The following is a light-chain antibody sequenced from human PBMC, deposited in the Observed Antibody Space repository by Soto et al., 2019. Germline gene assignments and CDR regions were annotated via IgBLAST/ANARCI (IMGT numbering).Light chain of an antibody. CDR1: QSVSSSY. J-gene: IGKJ1*01. CDR3: QHYGSSPRT. CDR2: GAS. V-gene: IGKV3-20*01. Sequence: EIVLTQSPGTLSLPPGERATLSCRASQSVSSSYLAWYQQKLGQAPRLLIYGASSRATDIPDRFSGSGSGTDFTLTLSRLEPEDFAVYYCQHYGSSPRTFGQGTKV.